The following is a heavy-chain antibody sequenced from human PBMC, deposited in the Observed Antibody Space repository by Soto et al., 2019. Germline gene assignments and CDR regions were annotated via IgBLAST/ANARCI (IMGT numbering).Heavy chain of an antibody. CDR1: GYTFTGYY. CDR3: ASISINYYDSSGYWNY. Sequence: ASVKVSCKASGYTFTGYYMHWVRQAPGQGLEWMGWINPNSGGTNYAQKFQGRVTMTRDTSTSTAYMELSRLRSDDTAVYYCASISINYYDSSGYWNYWGQGTLVTVSS. CDR2: INPNSGGT. J-gene: IGHJ4*02. D-gene: IGHD3-22*01. V-gene: IGHV1-2*02.